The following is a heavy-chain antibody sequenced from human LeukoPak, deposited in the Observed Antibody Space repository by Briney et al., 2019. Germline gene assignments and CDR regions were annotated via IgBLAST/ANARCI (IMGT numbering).Heavy chain of an antibody. CDR3: ARLWYSSSWYPRFDP. Sequence: KPSETLSLTCTVSGGSISSGSYYRNWIRQPPGKGLEWIGEINHSGSTNYNPSLKSRVTISVDTSKNQFSLKLSSVTAADTAVYYCARLWYSSSWYPRFDPWGQGTLVTVSS. J-gene: IGHJ5*02. V-gene: IGHV4-39*07. D-gene: IGHD6-13*01. CDR1: GGSISSGSYY. CDR2: INHSGST.